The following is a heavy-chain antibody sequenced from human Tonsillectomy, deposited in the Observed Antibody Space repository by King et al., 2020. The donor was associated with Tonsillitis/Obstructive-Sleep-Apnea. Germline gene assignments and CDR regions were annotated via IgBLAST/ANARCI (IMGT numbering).Heavy chain of an antibody. Sequence: QLQESGPGLVKPSETLSLTCTVSIGSVSSSSYYWGWIRQPPGKGLQWIGSIYYDGTTYYNPSLQSRVTISVDTSKNQFSLQLNSVTAADTAIYYCARHAHYINYYYYMDVWGKGTTVTVSS. J-gene: IGHJ6*03. D-gene: IGHD3-10*01. CDR3: ARHAHYINYYYYMDV. CDR2: IYYDGTT. V-gene: IGHV4-39*01. CDR1: IGSVSSSSYY.